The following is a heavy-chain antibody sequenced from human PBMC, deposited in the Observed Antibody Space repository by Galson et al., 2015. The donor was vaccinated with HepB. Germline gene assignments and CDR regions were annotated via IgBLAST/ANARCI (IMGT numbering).Heavy chain of an antibody. CDR1: GFTFSDYY. V-gene: IGHV3-11*05. CDR3: ARDLVRGVIGY. Sequence: SLRLSCAISGFTFSDYYMNWIRQAPGKGLEWVSYIGRGDNHTNYADSVKGRFTISRDNAKNVVFLQMTSLRAEDTGVYFCARDLVRGVIGYWGQGTLITVSS. CDR2: IGRGDNHT. J-gene: IGHJ4*02. D-gene: IGHD3-10*02.